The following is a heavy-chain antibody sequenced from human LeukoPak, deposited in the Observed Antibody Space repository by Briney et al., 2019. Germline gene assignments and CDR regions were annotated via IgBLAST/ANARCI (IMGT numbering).Heavy chain of an antibody. CDR2: IPYDGSNK. Sequence: GRSLRLSCAASGFTFSSYAMHWVRQAPGKGLEWVAVIPYDGSNKYYADSVKGRFTISRDNSKNTLYLQMNSLRSDDTAVYYCARDRRIVVVTAIRWFDPWGQGTLVTVSS. D-gene: IGHD2-21*02. CDR1: GFTFSSYA. J-gene: IGHJ5*02. CDR3: ARDRRIVVVTAIRWFDP. V-gene: IGHV3-30-3*01.